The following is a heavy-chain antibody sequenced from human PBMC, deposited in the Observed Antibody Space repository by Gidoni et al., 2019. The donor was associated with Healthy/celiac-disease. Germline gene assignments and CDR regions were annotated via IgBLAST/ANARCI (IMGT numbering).Heavy chain of an antibody. V-gene: IGHV3-23*01. Sequence: EVQLLESGGGLVQPGGSLRLSCAASGFTFSSYAMSWVRQAPGKGLGWVSAISGSGGSTYYADSVKGRFTISRDNSKNTLYLQMNSLRAEDTAVYYCAKDYDCSGGSCSRVVDYWGQGTLVTVSS. CDR3: AKDYDCSGGSCSRVVDY. CDR2: ISGSGGST. CDR1: GFTFSSYA. J-gene: IGHJ4*02. D-gene: IGHD2-15*01.